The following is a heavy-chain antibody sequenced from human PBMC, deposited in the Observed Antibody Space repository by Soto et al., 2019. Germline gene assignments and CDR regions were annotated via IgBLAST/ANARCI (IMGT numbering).Heavy chain of an antibody. V-gene: IGHV3-33*01. Sequence: SLRLSCAASGFTFSSYGMHWVRQAPGKGLEWVAVIWYDGSNKYYADSVKGRFTISRDNSKNTLYLQMNSLRAEDTAVYYCARDTMVRGRGMDVWGQGTTVTVSS. CDR3: ARDTMVRGRGMDV. CDR1: GFTFSSYG. D-gene: IGHD3-10*01. CDR2: IWYDGSNK. J-gene: IGHJ6*02.